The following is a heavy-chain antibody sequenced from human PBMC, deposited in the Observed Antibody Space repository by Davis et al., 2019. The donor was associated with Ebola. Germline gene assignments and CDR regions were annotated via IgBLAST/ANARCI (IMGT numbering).Heavy chain of an antibody. CDR2: ISSSSSTI. V-gene: IGHV3-48*02. D-gene: IGHD3-22*01. CDR3: ARNGDYYDSSGYFYYYMDV. Sequence: PGGSLRLSCEASGFTFSTYSMNWVRQAPGKGLEWLSYISSSSSTIYYADSVKGRFTISRDNAKNSLYLQINSLRDEDTAVYYCARNGDYYDSSGYFYYYMDVWGKGTTVTVSS. CDR1: GFTFSTYS. J-gene: IGHJ6*03.